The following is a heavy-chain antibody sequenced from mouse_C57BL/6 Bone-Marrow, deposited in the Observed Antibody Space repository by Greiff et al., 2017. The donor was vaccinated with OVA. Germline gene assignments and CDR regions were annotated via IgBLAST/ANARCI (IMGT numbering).Heavy chain of an antibody. Sequence: EVMLVESEGGLVQPGSSMKLSCTASGFTFSDYYMAWVRQVPEKGLEWVANINYDGSSTYYLDSLKSRFIISRDNAKNILYLQMSSLKSEDTATYYCARDYYDYPFDYWGQGTTLTVSS. CDR1: GFTFSDYY. V-gene: IGHV5-16*01. CDR3: ARDYYDYPFDY. D-gene: IGHD2-4*01. J-gene: IGHJ2*01. CDR2: INYDGSST.